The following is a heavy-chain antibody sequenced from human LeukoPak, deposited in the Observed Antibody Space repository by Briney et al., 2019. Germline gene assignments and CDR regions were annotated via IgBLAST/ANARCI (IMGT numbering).Heavy chain of an antibody. V-gene: IGHV3-7*01. J-gene: IGHJ4*02. Sequence: PGGSLRLSCAASGFTFSSYWMGWVRQAPGKGLEWVADIKQDGSAKYYVDSMKGRFTISRDNAKNSLYLQMNSLRAEDTAVYYCASIQLWSYSLFDYWGQGTLVTVSS. CDR2: IKQDGSAK. CDR1: GFTFSSYW. CDR3: ASIQLWSYSLFDY. D-gene: IGHD5-18*01.